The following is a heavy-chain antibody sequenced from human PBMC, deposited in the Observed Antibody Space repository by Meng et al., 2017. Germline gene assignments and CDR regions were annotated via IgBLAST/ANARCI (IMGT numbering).Heavy chain of an antibody. D-gene: IGHD1-26*01. CDR3: ARSPVGANAFDI. Sequence: GSLRLSCAVSGGSISSSNWWSWVRQPPGKGLEWIGEIYHSGSTNYNPSLKSRVTISVDKSKNQFSLKLSSVTAADTAVYYCARSPVGANAFDIWGQGTMVTVSS. V-gene: IGHV4-4*02. CDR1: GGSISSSNW. CDR2: IYHSGST. J-gene: IGHJ3*02.